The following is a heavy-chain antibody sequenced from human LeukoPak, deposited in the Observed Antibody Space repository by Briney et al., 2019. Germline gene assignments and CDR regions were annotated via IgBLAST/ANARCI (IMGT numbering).Heavy chain of an antibody. CDR2: IYPGDSDT. CDR1: GYRFTSYW. Sequence: GESLKISCKGSGYRFTSYWVGWVHQMPGKGPEWMGIIYPGDSDTRYSPSFQGQVTISADKSISTAYLQWSSLKASDTAMYYCARTRVYYFGSGEFDYWGQGTLVTVSS. J-gene: IGHJ4*02. D-gene: IGHD3-10*01. CDR3: ARTRVYYFGSGEFDY. V-gene: IGHV5-51*07.